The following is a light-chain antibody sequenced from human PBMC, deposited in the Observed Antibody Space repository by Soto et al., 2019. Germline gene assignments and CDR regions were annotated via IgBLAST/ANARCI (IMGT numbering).Light chain of an antibody. CDR3: QQYNNWPPRT. J-gene: IGKJ1*01. CDR2: GAS. Sequence: EIVMTPSPVTLSVSPGERATLSCRASQSVSSNLAWYQQKPGQAPRLLIYGASSRATGIPARFSGSGSGTEFTLTISSLQSEDFAVYYCQQYNNWPPRTFGQGTKVEMK. V-gene: IGKV3-15*01. CDR1: QSVSSN.